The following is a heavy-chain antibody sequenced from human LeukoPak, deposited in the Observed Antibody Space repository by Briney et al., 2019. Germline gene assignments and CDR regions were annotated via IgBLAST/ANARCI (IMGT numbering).Heavy chain of an antibody. J-gene: IGHJ4*02. Sequence: GASVKVSCKASGYTFTSYGISWVRQAPGQGLEWMGWISAYNGNTNYAQKLQGRVTMTTDTSTSTAYMELRSLRSDDTAVYYCARFPYYDILTGSHAVDYWGQGTLVTVSS. CDR3: ARFPYYDILTGSHAVDY. D-gene: IGHD3-9*01. V-gene: IGHV1-18*01. CDR1: GYTFTSYG. CDR2: ISAYNGNT.